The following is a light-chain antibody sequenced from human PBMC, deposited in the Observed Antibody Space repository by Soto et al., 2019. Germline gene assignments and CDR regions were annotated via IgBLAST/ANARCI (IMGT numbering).Light chain of an antibody. J-gene: IGKJ1*01. CDR2: GAS. Sequence: EIVMTQSPATLSVSPGERATLSSRASQSVRSNVAWYQQKPGQAPRLLIYGASTRATGIPATFSGSGSGTEFTLTISSLQSEDFAVYYCQQYNNWPPTWTFGQGTKVEIK. CDR3: QQYNNWPPTWT. CDR1: QSVRSN. V-gene: IGKV3-15*01.